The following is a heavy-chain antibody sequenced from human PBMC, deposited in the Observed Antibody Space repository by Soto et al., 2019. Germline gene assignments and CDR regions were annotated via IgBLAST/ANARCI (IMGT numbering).Heavy chain of an antibody. CDR2: IHSSGST. J-gene: IGHJ6*02. Sequence: PSETLSLTCTVSGDSISSGNKYWSWIRQPPGKGLEWIGYIHSSGSTYYNPSLKSLLSISLHTSDNQFSMKFDSVTDADSAVYYCARVPSPFDYYYAMDVWGHGTTVTVSS. CDR1: GDSISSGNKY. D-gene: IGHD3-16*01. CDR3: ARVPSPFDYYYAMDV. V-gene: IGHV4-30-4*01.